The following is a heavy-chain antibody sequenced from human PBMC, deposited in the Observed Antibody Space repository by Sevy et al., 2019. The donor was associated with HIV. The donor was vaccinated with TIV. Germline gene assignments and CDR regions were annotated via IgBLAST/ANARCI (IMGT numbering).Heavy chain of an antibody. CDR2: INPNSGGT. V-gene: IGHV1-2*04. CDR1: GYTFTGYY. J-gene: IGHJ4*02. D-gene: IGHD6-13*01. CDR3: ARGGSSWDYYFDY. Sequence: ASVKVSCKASGYTFTGYYMHWVRQAPGQGLEWMGWINPNSGGTNYAQKFQGWVTMTRETSISTAYMELSRLRADDTAVYYCARGGSSWDYYFDYWGQGTLVTVSS.